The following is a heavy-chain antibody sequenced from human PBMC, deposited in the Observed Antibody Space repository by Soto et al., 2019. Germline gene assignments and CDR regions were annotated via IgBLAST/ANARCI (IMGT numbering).Heavy chain of an antibody. J-gene: IGHJ4*02. Sequence: TSETLSLTCTVSGGSISSGGYYWSWIRQHPGKGLEWIGYIYYSGSTYYNPSLKSRVTISVDTSKNQFSLKLSSVTAADTAVYYCARFGRGTVYFDYWGQGTLVTVSS. CDR3: ARFGRGTVYFDY. V-gene: IGHV4-31*03. D-gene: IGHD1-1*01. CDR1: GGSISSGGYY. CDR2: IYYSGST.